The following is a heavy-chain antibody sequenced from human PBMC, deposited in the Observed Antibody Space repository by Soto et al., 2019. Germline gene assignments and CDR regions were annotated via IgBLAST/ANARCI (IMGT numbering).Heavy chain of an antibody. D-gene: IGHD5-12*01. Sequence: QVQLVQAGAEVKKPGASVKVSCKFSGYSFINYGMTWVRQAPGQGLEWMGWISGSNGATNYAQRFQGRVTLTTDTSMNTAYMELRSLRLYDTAVYYCARDSKWLIIKGNWFDSWGQGTLVTVSS. CDR3: ARDSKWLIIKGNWFDS. CDR2: ISGSNGAT. V-gene: IGHV1-18*04. CDR1: GYSFINYG. J-gene: IGHJ5*01.